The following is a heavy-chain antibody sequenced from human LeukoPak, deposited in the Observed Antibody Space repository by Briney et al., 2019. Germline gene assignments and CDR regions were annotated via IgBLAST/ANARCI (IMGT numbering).Heavy chain of an antibody. CDR3: ARQNAEVSYFHY. D-gene: IGHD1-1*01. CDR1: GYSFTSYW. Sequence: GESLKISCKGSGYSFTSYWIGWVRQMPGKGLEWMGIIYPGDSDTRYSPSFQGQVTISVDKSISTAYLHWSSLKASDTAIYYCARQNAEVSYFHYWGQGTLVTVSS. CDR2: IYPGDSDT. J-gene: IGHJ4*02. V-gene: IGHV5-51*01.